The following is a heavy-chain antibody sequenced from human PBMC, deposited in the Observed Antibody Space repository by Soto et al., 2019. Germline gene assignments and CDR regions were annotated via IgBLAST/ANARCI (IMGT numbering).Heavy chain of an antibody. CDR1: GGSITNYY. J-gene: IGHJ4*02. Sequence: PSETLSLTCTVSGGSITNYYWTWIRQPPGKGLEWIGYIYYNGNINYNPSLKSRVTISVDTSKNQFSLKLNSVTAADTAVYYCGRTYCSSTTCYDLFDSWGQGTLVTVS. CDR3: GRTYCSSTTCYDLFDS. D-gene: IGHD2-2*01. CDR2: IYYNGNI. V-gene: IGHV4-59*01.